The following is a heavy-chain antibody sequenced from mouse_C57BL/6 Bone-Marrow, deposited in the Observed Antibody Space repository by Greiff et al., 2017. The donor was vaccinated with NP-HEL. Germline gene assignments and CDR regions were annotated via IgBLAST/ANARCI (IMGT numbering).Heavy chain of an antibody. D-gene: IGHD1-1*02. CDR1: GFTFSDYG. Sequence: EVQLVESGGGLVQPGGSLKLSCAASGFTFSDYGMAWVRQAPRKGPEWVAFISNLAYSIYYADTVTGRFTISRENAKNTLYLEMSSLRSEDTAMYYCARHPYGVLDWYFDVWGTGTTVTVSS. CDR2: ISNLAYSI. V-gene: IGHV5-15*01. CDR3: ARHPYGVLDWYFDV. J-gene: IGHJ1*03.